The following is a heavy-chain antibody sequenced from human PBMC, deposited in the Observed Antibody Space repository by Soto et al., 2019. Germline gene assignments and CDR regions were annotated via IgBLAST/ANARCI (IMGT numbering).Heavy chain of an antibody. J-gene: IGHJ4*01. Sequence: GGSLRLSCPASGFTFSSYAMSCVRQAPEKGLEWVSAASSSGGSTYYADTVKGRSTIYRNNPKNTTYMQRNSLRAKDTDINDRAKGTMPPVVAGTLWGQGTLVTVSS. CDR2: ASSSGGST. CDR1: GFTFSSYA. V-gene: IGHV3-23*01. CDR3: AKGTMPPVVAGTL. D-gene: IGHD6-19*01.